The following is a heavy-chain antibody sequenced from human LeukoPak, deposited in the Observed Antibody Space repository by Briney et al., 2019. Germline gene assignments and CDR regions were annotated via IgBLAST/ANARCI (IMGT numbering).Heavy chain of an antibody. D-gene: IGHD5-18*01. CDR2: INHSGST. Sequence: SETVSLTCAVYGGSFSGYYWSWIRQPPGKGLECIGEINHSGSTNYNPSLKSRVTISVDTSKNQFSLKLSSVTAADTAVYYCARTYTAMVSGGYAFDIWGQGTMVTVSS. CDR3: ARTYTAMVSGGYAFDI. V-gene: IGHV4-34*01. CDR1: GGSFSGYY. J-gene: IGHJ3*02.